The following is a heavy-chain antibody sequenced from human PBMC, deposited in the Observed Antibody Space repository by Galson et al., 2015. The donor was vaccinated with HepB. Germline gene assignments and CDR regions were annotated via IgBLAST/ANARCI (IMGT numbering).Heavy chain of an antibody. CDR2: ISSSGGTTI. CDR3: ARATLGWFDP. D-gene: IGHD2/OR15-2a*01. V-gene: IGHV3-11*01. J-gene: IGHJ5*02. Sequence: SLRLSCAASGSTFSDYSMTWIRQAPGKGLEWVSYISSSGGTTISYADSVKGRLTISRANAKNSLYLQMNSLRAEDTAVYYCARATLGWFDPWGQGTLVTVSS. CDR1: GSTFSDYS.